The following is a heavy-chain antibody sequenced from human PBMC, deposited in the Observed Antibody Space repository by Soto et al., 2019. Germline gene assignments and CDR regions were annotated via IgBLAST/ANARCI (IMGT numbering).Heavy chain of an antibody. CDR1: GGSISSGGYS. V-gene: IGHV4-30-2*01. Sequence: SETLSLTCAVSGGSISSGGYSWSWIRQPPGKGLEWIGYIYHSGSTYYNPSLKSRVTVSVDRSKNQFSLKLSSVTAADTAVYYCARVPDRWGQGTLVTVS. J-gene: IGHJ5*02. CDR3: ARVPDR. D-gene: IGHD2-2*01. CDR2: IYHSGST.